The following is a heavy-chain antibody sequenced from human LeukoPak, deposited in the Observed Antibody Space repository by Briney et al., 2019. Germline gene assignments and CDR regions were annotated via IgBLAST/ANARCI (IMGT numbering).Heavy chain of an antibody. Sequence: APVKVSCKASGYTFTSYDINWVRQATGQGLEWMGWMNPNSGNTGYAQKFQGRVTMTRNTSISTAYMELSSLRSEDTAVYYCARGLLGIAAAGTNYYYYMDVWGKGTTVTVSS. CDR2: MNPNSGNT. V-gene: IGHV1-8*01. CDR1: GYTFTSYD. CDR3: ARGLLGIAAAGTNYYYYMDV. J-gene: IGHJ6*03. D-gene: IGHD6-13*01.